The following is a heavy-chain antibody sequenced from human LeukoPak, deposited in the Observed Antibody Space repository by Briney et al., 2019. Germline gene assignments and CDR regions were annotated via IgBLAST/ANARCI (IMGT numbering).Heavy chain of an antibody. CDR3: ARGLNWFDP. CDR1: GFTFSSYW. CDR2: IKQDGSEK. V-gene: IGHV3-7*01. J-gene: IGHJ5*02. Sequence: GGSLRLSCAASGFTFSSYWMSWVRQAPGKGLEWVANIKQDGSEKNYVDSVRGRFTISRDNVKSSLYLQMNSLRAEDTAVYYCARGLNWFDPWGQGTLVTVSS.